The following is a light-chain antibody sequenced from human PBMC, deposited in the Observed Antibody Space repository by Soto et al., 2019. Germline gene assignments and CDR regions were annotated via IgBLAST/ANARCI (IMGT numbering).Light chain of an antibody. CDR3: QSYDSSLSGVV. J-gene: IGLJ2*01. Sequence: QSVLTQPPSVSGAPGQRVTISCTGSSSNIGAGYDVHWYQQLPGTAPKRLIYGNSNRPSGVPDRFSGSKSGTSASLAITGLQAEDEAVYYCQSYDSSLSGVVFGGGTKLTVL. CDR1: SSNIGAGYD. V-gene: IGLV1-40*01. CDR2: GNS.